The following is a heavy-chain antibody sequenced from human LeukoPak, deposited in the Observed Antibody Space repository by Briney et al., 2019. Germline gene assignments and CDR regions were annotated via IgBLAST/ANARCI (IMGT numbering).Heavy chain of an antibody. CDR3: ARDLGGGSYDDY. Sequence: GGSLRLSCAASGFTFSSYSMNWVRQAPGKGLEWVSSISSSSSYIYYADSVKGRFTISRDNAKNSPYLQMNSLRAEDTAVYYCARDLGGGSYDDYWGQGTLVTVSS. D-gene: IGHD1-26*01. V-gene: IGHV3-21*01. CDR1: GFTFSSYS. CDR2: ISSSSSYI. J-gene: IGHJ4*02.